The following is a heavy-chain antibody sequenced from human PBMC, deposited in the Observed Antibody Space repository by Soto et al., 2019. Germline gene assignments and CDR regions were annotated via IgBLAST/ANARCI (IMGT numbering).Heavy chain of an antibody. J-gene: IGHJ4*02. D-gene: IGHD3-10*01. Sequence: SETLSLTCAVSGGSISSGGYSWILIRQPPGKGLEWIGYIYHSGSTYYNPSLKSRVTISVDRSKNQFSLKLSSVTAADTAVYYGARGYYYGSGIHYWGQGTLVTVAS. CDR3: ARGYYYGSGIHY. V-gene: IGHV4-30-2*01. CDR1: GGSISSGGYS. CDR2: IYHSGST.